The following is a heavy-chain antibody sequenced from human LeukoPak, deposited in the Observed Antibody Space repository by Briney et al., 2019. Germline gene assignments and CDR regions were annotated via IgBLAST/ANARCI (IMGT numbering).Heavy chain of an antibody. J-gene: IGHJ4*02. D-gene: IGHD2-2*01. Sequence: PGRSLRLSCAASGFTFSSYWMSWVRQAPGKGLEWVANIKQDGSEKYYMDSVKGRFTISRDNAKDSLYVQMNSLRAEDTAVYYCARGPGGFCSVTSCYSDYWGQGALVTVSS. CDR1: GFTFSSYW. CDR2: IKQDGSEK. V-gene: IGHV3-7*01. CDR3: ARGPGGFCSVTSCYSDY.